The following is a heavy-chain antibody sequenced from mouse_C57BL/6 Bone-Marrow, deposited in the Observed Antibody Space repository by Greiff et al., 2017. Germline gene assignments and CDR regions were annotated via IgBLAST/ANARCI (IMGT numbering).Heavy chain of an antibody. CDR1: GYTFTDYY. CDR2: INPNNGGT. Sequence: EVQLQESGPELVKPGASVKISCKASGYTFTDYYMNWVKQSHGKSLEWIGDINPNNGGTSYNQKFKGKATLTVDKSSSTAYMELRSLTSEDSAVYYCARDGRGEFDYWGQGTTLTVSS. V-gene: IGHV1-26*01. J-gene: IGHJ2*01. CDR3: ARDGRGEFDY.